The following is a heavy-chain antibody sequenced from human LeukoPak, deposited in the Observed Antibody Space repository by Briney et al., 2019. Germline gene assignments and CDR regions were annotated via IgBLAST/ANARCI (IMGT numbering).Heavy chain of an antibody. CDR1: GFTFSSYW. V-gene: IGHV3-7*01. CDR2: IKQDGSEK. Sequence: GGSLRLSCAASGFTFSSYWMSWVSQAPGKGLEWVANIKQDGSEKYYVDSVKGRFTISRDNAKNSLYLQMNSLRAEDTAVYYCARDPSLYYDFWSGYYDYWGQGTLVTVSS. J-gene: IGHJ4*02. D-gene: IGHD3-3*01. CDR3: ARDPSLYYDFWSGYYDY.